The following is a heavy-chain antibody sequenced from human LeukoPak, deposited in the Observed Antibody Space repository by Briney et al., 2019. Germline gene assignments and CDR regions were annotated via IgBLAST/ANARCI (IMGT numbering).Heavy chain of an antibody. CDR2: VKQDGSEK. CDR1: GFTFSSYW. CDR3: ARNYGGNSGTGY. Sequence: GGSLRLSCAASGFTFSSYWMSWVRQAPGKGLEWVANVKQDGSEKYYVDSVKGRFTISRDNAENSLYLQMSSLRVEDTAVYYCARNYGGNSGTGYWGQGTLVTVSS. V-gene: IGHV3-7*04. D-gene: IGHD4-23*01. J-gene: IGHJ4*02.